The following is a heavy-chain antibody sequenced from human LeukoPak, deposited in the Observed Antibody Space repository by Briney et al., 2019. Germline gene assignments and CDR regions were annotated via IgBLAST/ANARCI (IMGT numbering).Heavy chain of an antibody. Sequence: SETLSLTCTVSGGSISSNYYWGWIRPPPGKGLEWIGSIYYSGSTYYNPSLKSRVTISVDTSKNQFSLKLNSVTAADTAVYYCTGKQWLVMYYFDYWGQGTLVTVSS. CDR1: GGSISSNYY. CDR2: IYYSGST. J-gene: IGHJ4*02. CDR3: TGKQWLVMYYFDY. D-gene: IGHD6-19*01. V-gene: IGHV4-39*01.